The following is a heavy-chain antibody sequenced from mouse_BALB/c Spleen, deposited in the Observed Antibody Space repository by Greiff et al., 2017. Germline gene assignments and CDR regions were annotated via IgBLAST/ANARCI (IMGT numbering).Heavy chain of an antibody. CDR3: TRGTITTVVADYAMDY. CDR1: GYTFTSYW. Sequence: VQLQQSGAELVRPGASVKLSCKASGYTFTSYWINWVKQRPGQGLEWIGNIYPSDSYTNYNQKFKDKATLTVDKSSSTAYMQLSSPTSEDSAVYYCTRGTITTVVADYAMDYWGQGTSVTVSS. V-gene: IGHV1-69*02. CDR2: IYPSDSYT. D-gene: IGHD1-1*01. J-gene: IGHJ4*01.